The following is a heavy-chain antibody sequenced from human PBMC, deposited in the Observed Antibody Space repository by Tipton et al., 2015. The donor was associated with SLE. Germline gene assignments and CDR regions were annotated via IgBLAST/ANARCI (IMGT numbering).Heavy chain of an antibody. CDR2: IYYSGST. D-gene: IGHD3-16*01. V-gene: IGHV4-61*05. CDR1: GGSISSSSHY. Sequence: TLSLTCTVSGGSISSSSHYWGWIRQPPGKGLEWIGYIYYSGSTNYNPSLKSRVTISVDTSKNQFSLKLSSVTAADTAVYYCARANWRGTGEGPWGQGTLVTVSS. CDR3: ARANWRGTGEGP. J-gene: IGHJ4*02.